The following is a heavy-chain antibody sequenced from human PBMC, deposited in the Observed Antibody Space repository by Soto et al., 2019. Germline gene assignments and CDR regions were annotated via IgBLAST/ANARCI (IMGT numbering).Heavy chain of an antibody. J-gene: IGHJ4*02. CDR1: GFTFSGYA. D-gene: IGHD4-4*01. V-gene: IGHV3-23*01. Sequence: PGGSLRLSCAASGFTFSGYAMNWVRQAPGKGLEWVSGISGSGDIIYYADSVKGRFTISRDNFRSTLYLQMNSLRAEDTAVYYCAKSRGDSWTTYFFDYWGQGALVTVAS. CDR3: AKSRGDSWTTYFFDY. CDR2: ISGSGDII.